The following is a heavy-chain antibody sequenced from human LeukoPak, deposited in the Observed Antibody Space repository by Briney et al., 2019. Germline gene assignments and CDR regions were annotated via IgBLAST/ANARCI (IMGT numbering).Heavy chain of an antibody. CDR3: AREGDSSGWYFDY. CDR1: RGSISSYY. V-gene: IGHV4-59*01. D-gene: IGHD6-19*01. J-gene: IGHJ4*02. Sequence: SETLSLTCPVSRGSISSYYWSWIRQPPGKGLEGIGYIYYSGSTNYNPSLKSRVTMSVDTSKTQFSLRLTSVTAAGTAVYYCAREGDSSGWYFDYWGQGTLVTVSS. CDR2: IYYSGST.